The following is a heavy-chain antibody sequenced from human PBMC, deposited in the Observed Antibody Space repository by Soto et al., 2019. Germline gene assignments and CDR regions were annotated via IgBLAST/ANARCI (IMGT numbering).Heavy chain of an antibody. D-gene: IGHD3-16*01. J-gene: IGHJ2*01. CDR2: ISYEGSTK. CDR1: GFTFSSYV. CDR3: AKDGGFDYVFWYFDV. Sequence: QVQLVESGGGVVQPGRSLRLSCAASGFTFSSYVMHWVRQAPGKGLEWVAVISYEGSTKYYADSVKGRFTISRDNPKNTLYLQMDSLRADDTAVYYCAKDGGFDYVFWYFDVWGRGTLVTVSS. V-gene: IGHV3-30-3*01.